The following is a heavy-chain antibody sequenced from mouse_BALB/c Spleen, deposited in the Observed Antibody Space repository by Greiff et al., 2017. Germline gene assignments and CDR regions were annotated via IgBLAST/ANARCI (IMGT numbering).Heavy chain of an antibody. Sequence: QVQLQQSGPELVKPGASVKMSCKASGYTFTDYVISWVKQRTGQGLEWIGEIYPGSGSTYYNEKFKGKATLTADKSSNTAYMQLRSLTSEDSAVYFCARWYAMDYWGQGTSVTVSS. CDR3: ARWYAMDY. J-gene: IGHJ4*01. CDR1: GYTFTDYV. CDR2: IYPGSGST. V-gene: IGHV1-81*01.